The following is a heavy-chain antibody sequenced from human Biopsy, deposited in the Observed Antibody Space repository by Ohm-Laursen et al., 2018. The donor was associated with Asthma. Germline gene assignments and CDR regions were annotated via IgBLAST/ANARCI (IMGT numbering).Heavy chain of an antibody. CDR2: ISYTGSA. D-gene: IGHD7-27*01. CDR3: ARHWDWGSFFDY. V-gene: IGHV4-39*01. CDR1: GGSMSSSSYY. Sequence: GTLSLTCPVSGGSMSSSSYYWGWIRQPPGKGLEWMGSISYTGSAYHNPSLKSRVTISVDTSKNHFSLKLSSVTAADTAVYYCARHWDWGSFFDYWGQGTPVNVSS. J-gene: IGHJ4*02.